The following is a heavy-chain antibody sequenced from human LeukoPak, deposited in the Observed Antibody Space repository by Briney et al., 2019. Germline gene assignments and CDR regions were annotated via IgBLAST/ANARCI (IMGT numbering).Heavy chain of an antibody. D-gene: IGHD3-9*01. CDR3: ARSTYYDTLTVEY. CDR1: GFTFSDYY. V-gene: IGHV3-11*04. J-gene: IGHJ4*02. CDR2: ISSSGSSI. Sequence: GGSLRLSCATSGFTFSDYYMSWIRQAPGKGLEWVSYISSSGSSIYHADSVKGRFTISRDNAKNSLYLQMNSLRDEDTAVYYCARSTYYDTLTVEYWGQGILVTV.